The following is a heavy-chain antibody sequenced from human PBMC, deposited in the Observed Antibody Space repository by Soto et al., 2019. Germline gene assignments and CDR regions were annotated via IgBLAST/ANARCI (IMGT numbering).Heavy chain of an antibody. D-gene: IGHD3-10*01. CDR3: ARRYYYGSGSGLYGMDV. V-gene: IGHV1-69*06. CDR2: IIPIFGTA. CDR1: GGTFSSYA. Sequence: QVQLVQSGAEVKKPGSSVKVSCKASGGTFSSYAISWVRQAPGQGLEWMGGIIPIFGTANYAQKFQGRVTITADKSTSTAYRELSSLRSEDTAVYYCARRYYYGSGSGLYGMDVWGQGTTVTVSS. J-gene: IGHJ6*02.